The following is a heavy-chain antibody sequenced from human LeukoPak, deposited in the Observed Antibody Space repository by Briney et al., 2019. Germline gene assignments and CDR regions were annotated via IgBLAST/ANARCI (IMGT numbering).Heavy chain of an antibody. J-gene: IGHJ4*02. CDR2: INTNTGNP. V-gene: IGHV7-4-1*02. Sequence: AASVKVSCKASGHTFTSYGMNWVRQAPGQGLEWMGWINTNTGNPTYAQGFTGRFVFSLDTSVSTTYLQISSLKAEDTAVYYCARGIVGARTLGARYFDYWGQGTLVTVSS. CDR3: ARGIVGARTLGARYFDY. D-gene: IGHD1-26*01. CDR1: GHTFTSYG.